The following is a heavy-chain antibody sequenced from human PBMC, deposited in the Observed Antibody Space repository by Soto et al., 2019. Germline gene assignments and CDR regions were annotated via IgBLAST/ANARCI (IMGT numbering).Heavy chain of an antibody. V-gene: IGHV1-3*01. CDR3: ARDLIVLVPAAMRYTLDY. D-gene: IGHD2-2*01. J-gene: IGHJ4*02. CDR1: GFTFINYY. CDR2: INAGNGNT. Sequence: GASVKVSCKASGFTFINYYMHWVRQAPGQRLEWMGWINAGNGNTKYSQKFQGRVTITRDTSASTAYMELSSLRSEDTAVYYCARDLIVLVPAAMRYTLDYWGQGTLVTVSS.